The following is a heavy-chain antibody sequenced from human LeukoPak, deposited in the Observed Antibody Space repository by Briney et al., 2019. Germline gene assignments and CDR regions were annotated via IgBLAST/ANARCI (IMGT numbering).Heavy chain of an antibody. Sequence: SETLSLTCTVSGGSISSGSYYWSWIRQPAGKGLEWIGRIYTSGSTNYNPSLKSRVTISVDTSKNQFSLKLSSVTAADTAVYYCARDEVRGYCSSTSCFDAFDIWGQGTMVTASS. D-gene: IGHD2-2*01. J-gene: IGHJ3*02. V-gene: IGHV4-61*02. CDR3: ARDEVRGYCSSTSCFDAFDI. CDR2: IYTSGST. CDR1: GGSISSGSYY.